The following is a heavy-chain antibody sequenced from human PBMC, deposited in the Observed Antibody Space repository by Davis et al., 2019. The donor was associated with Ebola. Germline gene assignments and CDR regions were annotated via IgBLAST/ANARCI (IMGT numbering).Heavy chain of an antibody. CDR2: INPSGGST. CDR3: ARASSIAARDYYYYGMDV. CDR1: GYTFTSYY. D-gene: IGHD6-6*01. J-gene: IGHJ6*02. V-gene: IGHV1-46*01. Sequence: ASVKVSCKASGYTFTSYYMHWVRQAPGQGLEWMGIINPSGGSTSYAQKFQGRVTMTRDTSTSTVYMELSSLRSEDTAVYYCARASSIAARDYYYYGMDVWGQGTTVTVSS.